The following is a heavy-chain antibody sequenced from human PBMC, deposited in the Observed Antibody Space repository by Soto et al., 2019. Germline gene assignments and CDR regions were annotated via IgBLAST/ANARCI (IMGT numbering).Heavy chain of an antibody. J-gene: IGHJ6*04. CDR3: ARDGPIYGMDV. CDR1: GYTFTSYY. Sequence: ASLKVSCKASGYTFTSYYIHWVRQAPGQGLEWMGIINPSRGSTSYAQKFQGRVTMTRDTSTSTVYMELSSLRSEDTAVYYCARDGPIYGMDVWGKGTTVTVS. CDR2: INPSRGST. V-gene: IGHV1-46*01.